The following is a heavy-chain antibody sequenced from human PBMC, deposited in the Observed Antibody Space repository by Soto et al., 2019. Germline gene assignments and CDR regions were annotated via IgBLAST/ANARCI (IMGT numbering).Heavy chain of an antibody. CDR3: VRHFDK. CDR2: ITSDGSSA. CDR1: VFTFSNYW. Sequence: PWWSLRLSCSASVFTFSNYWMHWVRRPPGKGLVWVARITSDGSSATYADSVKGRFTISRDNAKNTLYLQMNSLRADDTVEYYCVRHFDKWGQGTLVTVSS. V-gene: IGHV3-74*01. J-gene: IGHJ4*02.